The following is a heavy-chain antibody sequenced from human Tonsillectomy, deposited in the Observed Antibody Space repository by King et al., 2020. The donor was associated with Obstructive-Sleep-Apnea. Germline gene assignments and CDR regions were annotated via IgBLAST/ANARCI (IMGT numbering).Heavy chain of an antibody. CDR3: ASTHYDILTGPPDAFDI. Sequence: QLQESGPGLVKPSETLSLTCTVSGGSISSYYWSWIRQPPGKGLEWIGYIYYSGSTNYNPSLTSRVTISVDTSKNQFSLKLSSVTAADTAVYYCASTHYDILTGPPDAFDIWGQGTMVTVSS. D-gene: IGHD3-9*01. CDR2: IYYSGST. J-gene: IGHJ3*02. V-gene: IGHV4-59*01. CDR1: GGSISSYY.